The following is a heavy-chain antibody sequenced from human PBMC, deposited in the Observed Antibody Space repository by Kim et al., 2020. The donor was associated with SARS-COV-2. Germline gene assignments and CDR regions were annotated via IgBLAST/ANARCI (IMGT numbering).Heavy chain of an antibody. CDR3: AKEGAADLYYFDS. CDR1: GFTFNIFA. D-gene: IGHD6-25*01. Sequence: GGSLRLSCAASGFTFNIFAMNWVRQAPGKGLEWVSGISDDGANTYYSYPVRGRFTISRDNSKRIVYLQMNSLRAGDTAVYYCAKEGAADLYYFDSWGQGT. CDR2: ISDDGANT. V-gene: IGHV3-23*01. J-gene: IGHJ4*02.